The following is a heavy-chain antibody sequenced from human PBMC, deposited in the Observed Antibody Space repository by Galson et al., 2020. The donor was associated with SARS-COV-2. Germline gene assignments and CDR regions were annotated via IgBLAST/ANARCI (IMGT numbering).Heavy chain of an antibody. Sequence: KIGESLKISCKGSGYSFTSYWIGWVRQMPGKGLELMGIIYPGDSATRYSPSLQGQVTISADKSISTAYLQWSSLKASDTAMYYCARRLMHLFGDADDAFDIWGKGNSVTVSS. CDR3: ARRLMHLFGDADDAFDI. CDR2: IYPGDSAT. J-gene: IGHJ3*02. CDR1: GYSFTSYW. V-gene: IGHV5-51*01. D-gene: IGHD3-10*01.